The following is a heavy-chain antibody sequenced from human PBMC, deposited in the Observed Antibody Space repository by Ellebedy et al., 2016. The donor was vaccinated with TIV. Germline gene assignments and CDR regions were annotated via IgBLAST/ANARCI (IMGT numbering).Heavy chain of an antibody. CDR3: ARDVGMATIPDAFDI. CDR1: GGSISSGGYY. CDR2: IYYSGST. J-gene: IGHJ3*02. Sequence: MPSETLSLTCTVSGGSISSGGYYWSWIRQHPGKGLEWIGYIYYSGSTNYNPSLKSRVTISVDTSKNQFSLKLSSVTAADTAVYYCARDVGMATIPDAFDIWGQGTMVTVSS. V-gene: IGHV4-61*08. D-gene: IGHD5-24*01.